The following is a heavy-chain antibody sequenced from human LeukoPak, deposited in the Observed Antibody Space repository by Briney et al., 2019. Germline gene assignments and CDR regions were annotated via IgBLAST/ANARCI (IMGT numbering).Heavy chain of an antibody. Sequence: SQTLSLTCTVSGGSISSGGYYWSWIRQPPGKGLEWIGYIYHSGSTYHNPSLKSRVTISVDRSKNQFSLKLSSVTAADTAVYYCARGGAAAQRSFDYWGQGTLVTVSS. D-gene: IGHD6-13*01. J-gene: IGHJ4*02. CDR2: IYHSGST. V-gene: IGHV4-30-2*01. CDR1: GGSISSGGYY. CDR3: ARGGAAAQRSFDY.